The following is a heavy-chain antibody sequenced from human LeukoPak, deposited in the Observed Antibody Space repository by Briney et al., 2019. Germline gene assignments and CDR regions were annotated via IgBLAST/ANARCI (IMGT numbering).Heavy chain of an antibody. V-gene: IGHV1-2*06. CDR3: ARGILITDYYDSSGPPGY. J-gene: IGHJ4*02. CDR2: INPNSGGT. CDR1: GYTFTGYY. Sequence: ASVKVSCKASGYTFTGYYMHWLRQAPGQGLEWMGRINPNSGGTNYAQKFQGRVTMTRDTSISTAYMELSRLRSDDTAVYYCARGILITDYYDSSGPPGYWGQGTLVTVSS. D-gene: IGHD3-22*01.